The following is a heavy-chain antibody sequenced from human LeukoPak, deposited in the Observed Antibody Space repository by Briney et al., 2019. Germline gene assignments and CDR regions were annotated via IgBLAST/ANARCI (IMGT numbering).Heavy chain of an antibody. CDR1: GFTFSSYE. Sequence: GGSLRLSCAASGFTFSSYEMKWVRQAPGQGLEWVAYISSSGSTIYYADSVKGRFTISRDNAKNSLYLQMNSLRAEDTAAYYCARDLITIFGVATGGLDYWGQGTLVTVSS. J-gene: IGHJ4*02. D-gene: IGHD3-3*01. CDR3: ARDLITIFGVATGGLDY. V-gene: IGHV3-48*03. CDR2: ISSSGSTI.